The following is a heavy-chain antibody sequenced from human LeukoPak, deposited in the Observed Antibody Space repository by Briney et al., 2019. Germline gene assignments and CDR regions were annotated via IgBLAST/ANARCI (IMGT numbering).Heavy chain of an antibody. J-gene: IGHJ4*02. CDR3: ARHSRGRWYVFDY. D-gene: IGHD6-13*01. V-gene: IGHV3-23*05. Sequence: PGGSLRLSCEASGFTFSAYAMTWVRQAPGKGLEWVSSIGSDNKPHYSESVKGRFAISRDNSNNTLYLQMNSLRAEDTAVYYCARHSRGRWYVFDYWGQGTLVTVSS. CDR1: GFTFSAYA. CDR2: IGSDNKP.